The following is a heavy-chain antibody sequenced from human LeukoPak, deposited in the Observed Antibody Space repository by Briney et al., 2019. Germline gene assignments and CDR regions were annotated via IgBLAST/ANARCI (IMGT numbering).Heavy chain of an antibody. CDR3: ARAPLPTEGSWFDP. CDR1: GGSISSYL. D-gene: IGHD2-15*01. J-gene: IGHJ5*02. V-gene: IGHV4-59*01. Sequence: PSETLSLTCTVSGGSISSYLWSWIRQPPGKGLEWLAYIFYTGSTNYNPSLKSRVTISVDTSKKQVSLRLNSVTAADTAVYYCARAPLPTEGSWFDPWGQGTLVTVSS. CDR2: IFYTGST.